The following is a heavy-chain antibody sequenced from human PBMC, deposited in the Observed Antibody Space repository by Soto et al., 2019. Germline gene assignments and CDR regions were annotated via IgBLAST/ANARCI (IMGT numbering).Heavy chain of an antibody. J-gene: IGHJ4*02. CDR1: GFTFSSSG. Sequence: GGSLRPSCAVSGFTFSSSGMHWVRQAPGKGLEWVSSLSGSGGGTHYADSVKGRFTISRDYSKNTLYLQMTSLRAEDTAVYYCAKQDFKTYCSGGSCSSDYWGQGTQVTVSS. CDR2: LSGSGGGT. CDR3: AKQDFKTYCSGGSCSSDY. V-gene: IGHV3-23*01. D-gene: IGHD2-15*01.